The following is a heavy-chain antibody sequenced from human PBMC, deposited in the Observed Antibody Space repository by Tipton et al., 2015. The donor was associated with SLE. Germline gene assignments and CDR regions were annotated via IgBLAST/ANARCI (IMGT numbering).Heavy chain of an antibody. D-gene: IGHD3-9*01. Sequence: TLSLTCTVSSGSVSSGAYYWSWIRQHPGKGLEWIGYVFSSGTTYYNPSLQGRLSMSLDTSKNQLSLQLSSVTSADTAVYYCAREIVFYGETGYSEGPFDYWGQGTLVTVSS. CDR3: AREIVFYGETGYSEGPFDY. CDR1: SGSVSSGAYY. V-gene: IGHV4-31*03. J-gene: IGHJ4*02. CDR2: VFSSGTT.